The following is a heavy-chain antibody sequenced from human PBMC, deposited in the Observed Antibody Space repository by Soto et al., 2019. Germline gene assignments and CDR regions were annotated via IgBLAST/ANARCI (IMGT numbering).Heavy chain of an antibody. D-gene: IGHD4-4*01. V-gene: IGHV5-51*01. J-gene: IGHJ6*02. CDR1: GYSFTSYW. CDR2: IYPGDSDT. CDR3: VRSSNYNYYYYGMDV. Sequence: PGESLKISCKGSGYSFTSYWIGWVSRMPGKGLEWMGIIYPGDSDTRYSPSFQGQVTISADKSISTAYLQWSSLKASDTAMYYCVRSSNYNYYYYGMDVWGQGTTVTVSS.